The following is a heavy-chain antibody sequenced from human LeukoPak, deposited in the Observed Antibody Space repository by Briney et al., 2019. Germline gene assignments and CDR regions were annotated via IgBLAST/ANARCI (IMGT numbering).Heavy chain of an antibody. CDR2: ISSSGNTK. D-gene: IGHD5-18*01. V-gene: IGHV3-48*04. Sequence: GGSLRLSCAASGFTFSSYSMNWVRQAPGKGLEWVSHISSSGNTKYYADSMKGRFTISRDNAQNALYLQMNSLRAEDTAVYYCAREKVDSYGYAFDIWGQGTMVTVSS. J-gene: IGHJ3*02. CDR1: GFTFSSYS. CDR3: AREKVDSYGYAFDI.